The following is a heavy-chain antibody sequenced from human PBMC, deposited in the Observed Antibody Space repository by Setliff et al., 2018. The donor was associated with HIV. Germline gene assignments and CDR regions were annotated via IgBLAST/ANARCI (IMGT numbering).Heavy chain of an antibody. CDR2: IYYSGST. V-gene: IGHV4-31*03. Sequence: PSETLSLTCTVSGGSISSGGYYWSWIRQHPGKGLEWIGYIYYSGSTYYNPSLKSRVTISVDTSKNQFSLKLSSVTAADTAVYYCARTLTGKAPLATIDYWGQGALVTVSS. CDR1: GGSISSGGYY. D-gene: IGHD1-20*01. J-gene: IGHJ4*02. CDR3: ARTLTGKAPLATIDY.